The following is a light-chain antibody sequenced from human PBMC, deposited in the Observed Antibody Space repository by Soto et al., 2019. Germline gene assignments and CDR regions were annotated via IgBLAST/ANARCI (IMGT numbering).Light chain of an antibody. CDR2: KTS. Sequence: DIQMTQSPSTLSASVGDRVTITCRASQSIDSWLAWYQQKPGKAPNLLIYKTSNLESGVPSRFSGSGSGTEFSLTISSLQPDDFATYYCLQLNTYPWTFGQGTKVEIK. J-gene: IGKJ1*01. V-gene: IGKV1-5*03. CDR3: LQLNTYPWT. CDR1: QSIDSW.